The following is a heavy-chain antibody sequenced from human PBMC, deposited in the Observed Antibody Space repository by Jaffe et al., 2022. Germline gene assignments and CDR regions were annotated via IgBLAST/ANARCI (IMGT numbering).Heavy chain of an antibody. Sequence: EVQLVESGGGLVQPGGSLRLSCAASGFTFSSYWMSWVRQAPGKGLEWVANIKQDGSEKYYVDSVKGRFTISRDNAKNSLYLQMNSLRAEDTAVYYCASGGTYCSGGSCYSGWGQGTLVTVSS. J-gene: IGHJ4*02. CDR3: ASGGTYCSGGSCYSG. CDR2: IKQDGSEK. D-gene: IGHD2-15*01. CDR1: GFTFSSYW. V-gene: IGHV3-7*01.